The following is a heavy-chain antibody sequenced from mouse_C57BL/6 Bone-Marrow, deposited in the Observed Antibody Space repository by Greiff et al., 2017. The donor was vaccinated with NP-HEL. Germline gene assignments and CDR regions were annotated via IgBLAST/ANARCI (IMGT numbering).Heavy chain of an antibody. Sequence: VQLQQSGPVLVKPGASVKMSCKASGYTFTDYYMNWVKQSHGKSLEWIGVINPYNGGTSYNQKFKGKATLTVDKSASTAYMELNSLTSEDSAVYYCARWVYYYPYYFDDWGQGTTLTVSS. D-gene: IGHD1-1*01. CDR1: GYTFTDYY. CDR3: ARWVYYYPYYFDD. CDR2: INPYNGGT. J-gene: IGHJ2*01. V-gene: IGHV1-19*01.